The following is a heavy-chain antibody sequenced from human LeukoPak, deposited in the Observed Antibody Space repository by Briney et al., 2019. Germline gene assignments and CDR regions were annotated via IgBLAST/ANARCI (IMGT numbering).Heavy chain of an antibody. D-gene: IGHD1-1*01. CDR2: VSSDGNNK. CDR3: ARARVTTGTTRIAFDI. Sequence: PGGSLRLSCAASGFTFSSYAMHWVRQAPGKGLEWVAVVSSDGNNKYYADSVKGRFTISRDNSKNTLHLQMNSLRAEDTAVHYCARARVTTGTTRIAFDIWGQGTRSPSPQ. CDR1: GFTFSSYA. J-gene: IGHJ3*02. V-gene: IGHV3-30-3*01.